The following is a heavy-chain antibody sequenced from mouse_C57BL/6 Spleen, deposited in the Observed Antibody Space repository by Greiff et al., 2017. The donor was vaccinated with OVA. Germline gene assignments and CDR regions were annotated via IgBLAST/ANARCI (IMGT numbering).Heavy chain of an antibody. J-gene: IGHJ4*01. D-gene: IGHD3-1*01. CDR1: GFTFSSYG. CDR3: ADLGGAMDY. Sequence: EVNVVESGGDLVKPGGSLKLSCAASGFTFSSYGMSWVRQTPDKRLEWVATISSGGSYTYYPASVKGRFTISRDNAKNTLYLQMSSLKSEDTAMYYCADLGGAMDYWGQGTSVTVSS. CDR2: ISSGGSYT. V-gene: IGHV5-6*01.